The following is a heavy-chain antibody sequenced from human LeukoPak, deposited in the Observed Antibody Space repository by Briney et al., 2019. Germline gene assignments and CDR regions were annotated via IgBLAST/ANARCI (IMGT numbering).Heavy chain of an antibody. CDR1: GFTFSIHA. D-gene: IGHD6-19*01. V-gene: IGHV3-30*04. J-gene: IGHJ4*02. CDR2: ISYDWSNK. CDR3: ARENSGWEHFDY. Sequence: GRCVRLSRAASGFTFSIHAIHWVRQAPGKGLEGGAVISYDWSNKYYADSVKGRFTISRDNSKNTLYLQMHSLGAEDTAVYYCARENSGWEHFDYWGQGTLVTVSS.